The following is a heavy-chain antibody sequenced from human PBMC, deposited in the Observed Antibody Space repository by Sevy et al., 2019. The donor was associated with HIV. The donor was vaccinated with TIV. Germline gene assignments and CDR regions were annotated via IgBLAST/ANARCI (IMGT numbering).Heavy chain of an antibody. J-gene: IGHJ4*02. Sequence: GGSLRLSCAASGFTFDDYWMQWVRQAPGQGLEWVANIRQDGNELYYADSVKGRFTISRDNAKESLFLQMTNLRVEDTAIYYCARRYFDLWGQRTVVTVSS. V-gene: IGHV3-7*01. CDR1: GFTFDDYW. CDR3: ARRYFDL. CDR2: IRQDGNEL.